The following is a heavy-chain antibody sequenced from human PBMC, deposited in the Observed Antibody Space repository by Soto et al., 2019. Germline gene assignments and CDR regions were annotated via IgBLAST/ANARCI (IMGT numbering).Heavy chain of an antibody. V-gene: IGHV1-69*13. CDR1: GGTFSSYA. Sequence: ASVKVSCKASGGTFSSYAISWVRQAPGQGLEWMGGIIPIFGTANYAQKFQGRVTITADESTSTAHMELSSLRSEDTAVYYCASTYYYDSSGYYYYGMDVWGQGTTVTVSS. CDR2: IIPIFGTA. D-gene: IGHD3-22*01. CDR3: ASTYYYDSSGYYYYGMDV. J-gene: IGHJ6*02.